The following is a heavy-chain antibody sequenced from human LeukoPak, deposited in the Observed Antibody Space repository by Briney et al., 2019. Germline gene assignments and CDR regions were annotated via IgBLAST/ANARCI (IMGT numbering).Heavy chain of an antibody. CDR3: AREASRRESGTYYALFDY. Sequence: GRSLRLSCAASGFTFSTYSMNWVRQAPGKGLEWVSSISGSSSYIYYADSMKGRFTISRDNAKNSLYLQMNSLRAEDTAVYYCAREASRRESGTYYALFDYWGQGTLVTVSS. V-gene: IGHV3-21*01. J-gene: IGHJ4*02. CDR1: GFTFSTYS. CDR2: ISGSSSYI. D-gene: IGHD1-26*01.